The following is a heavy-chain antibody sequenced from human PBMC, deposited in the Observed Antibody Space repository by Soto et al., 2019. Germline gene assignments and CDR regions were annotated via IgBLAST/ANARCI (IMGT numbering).Heavy chain of an antibody. CDR3: ARDGSSGGGGYYYYGMDF. D-gene: IGHD3-10*01. V-gene: IGHV1-2*04. CDR2: INPNSGGT. J-gene: IGHJ6*01. CDR1: GYTFTGYY. Sequence: ASVKVSCKASGYTFTGYYMHWVRQAPGQGLEWMGWINPNSGGTNYAQKFQGWVTMTRDTSISTAYMELSRLRSDDTAVYYCARDGSSGGGGYYYYGMDFWGRGTTVTGSS.